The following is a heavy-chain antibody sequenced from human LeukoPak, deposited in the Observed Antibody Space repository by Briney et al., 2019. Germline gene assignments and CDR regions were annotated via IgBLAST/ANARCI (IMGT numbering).Heavy chain of an antibody. CDR3: ARDPTNTSGRYAYFDS. V-gene: IGHV1-18*01. Sequence: ASVKVSCKASGYTFTHHGISWVRQAPGQGLEWMAWISCYNGDTRYAQKFQGRVTLTTDTSTTTAFMELRSLRSDDTAVYYCARDPTNTSGRYAYFDSWGQGTLVTVSS. J-gene: IGHJ4*02. CDR1: GYTFTHHG. D-gene: IGHD6-19*01. CDR2: ISCYNGDT.